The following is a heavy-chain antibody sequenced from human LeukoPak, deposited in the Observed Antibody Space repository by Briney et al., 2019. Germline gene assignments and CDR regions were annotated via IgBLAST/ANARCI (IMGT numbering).Heavy chain of an antibody. V-gene: IGHV3-21*01. CDR2: ISSSSSYI. D-gene: IGHD4-17*01. J-gene: IGHJ6*02. CDR1: GFTFSSYS. Sequence: PGGSLRLSCAASGFTFSSYSMNWVRQAPGKGLEWVSSISSSSSYIYYPDSVKGRFTISRDNAKNSLYLQMNSLRAEDTAVYYCARGDYNVWGQGTTVTVSS. CDR3: ARGDYNV.